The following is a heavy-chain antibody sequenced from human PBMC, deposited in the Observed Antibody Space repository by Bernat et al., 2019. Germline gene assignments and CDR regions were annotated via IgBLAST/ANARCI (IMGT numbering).Heavy chain of an antibody. CDR3: ARGSRRYSWFDP. CDR2: FYYTGGT. V-gene: IGHV4-39*01. CDR1: GGSISSSSYY. Sequence: QLQLQESGPGLVKPSETLSLTCPVSGGSISSSSYYWGWIRQAPGKGLEWVGSFYYTGGTYYNPSLHSRVTMSVDTSKNPFSLKLSSVTAADTAVYYWARGSRRYSWFDPWGQGTLVTVSS. J-gene: IGHJ5*02.